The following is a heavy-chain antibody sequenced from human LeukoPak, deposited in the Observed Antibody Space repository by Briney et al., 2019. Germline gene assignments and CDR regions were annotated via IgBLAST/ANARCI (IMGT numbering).Heavy chain of an antibody. CDR3: ARASHDYGDYSHFDY. CDR1: GGSFSGYY. CDR2: INHSGST. J-gene: IGHJ4*02. D-gene: IGHD4-17*01. V-gene: IGHV4-34*01. Sequence: PSETLSLTCAVYGGSFSGYYWSWIRQPPGKGLEWIGEINHSGSTSYNPSLKSRVTISVDTSKNHFSLKLSSVTAADTAVYYCARASHDYGDYSHFDYWGQGTLVTVSS.